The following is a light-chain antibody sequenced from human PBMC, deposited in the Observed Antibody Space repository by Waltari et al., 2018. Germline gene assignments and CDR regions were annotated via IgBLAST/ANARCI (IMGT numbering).Light chain of an antibody. Sequence: QSVLTQPPSVSGAPGQRVTISCTGSGSNIGANYDVHWYQQLPGAAPRVVMIEKSNRPSGVPDRFSASKSGPSASLAISGLQAEDEAVYYCQSFDSGLTGVVFGGGTKVTVL. J-gene: IGLJ2*01. V-gene: IGLV1-40*01. CDR1: GSNIGANYD. CDR3: QSFDSGLTGVV. CDR2: EKS.